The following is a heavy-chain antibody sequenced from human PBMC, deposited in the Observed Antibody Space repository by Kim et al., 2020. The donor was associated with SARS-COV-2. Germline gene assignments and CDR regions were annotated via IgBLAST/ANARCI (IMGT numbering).Heavy chain of an antibody. CDR1: GFTFSSYG. Sequence: GGSLRLSCAASGFTFSSYGMHWVRQAPGKGLEWVAVIWYDGSNKYYADSVKGRFTISRDNSKNTLYLQMNSLRAEDTAVYYCARDTQRYCSSTSCARVDYWGQGTLVTVSS. CDR3: ARDTQRYCSSTSCARVDY. CDR2: IWYDGSNK. D-gene: IGHD2-2*01. J-gene: IGHJ4*02. V-gene: IGHV3-33*01.